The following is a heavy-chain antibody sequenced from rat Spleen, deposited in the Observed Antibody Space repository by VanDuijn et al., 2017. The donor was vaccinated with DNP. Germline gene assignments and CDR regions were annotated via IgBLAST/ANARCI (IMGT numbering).Heavy chain of an antibody. CDR3: ATSSYYGYDYGFAY. J-gene: IGHJ3*01. D-gene: IGHD1-7*01. CDR1: GFTFSDYY. CDR2: ITYDGGST. Sequence: EVQLVESGGGLVQPGRSLKLSCAASGFTFSDYYMAWVRQAPTKGLEWVAYITYDGGSTYYRDSVKGRFTISRDHARSTLYLQMDSLRSEDTATYYCATSSYYGYDYGFAYWGQGTLVTVSS. V-gene: IGHV5-20*01.